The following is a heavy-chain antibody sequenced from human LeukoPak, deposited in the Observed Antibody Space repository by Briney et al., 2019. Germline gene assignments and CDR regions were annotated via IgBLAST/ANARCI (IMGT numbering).Heavy chain of an antibody. CDR3: ARDDCSSTSCYVFDY. CDR2: IYTSGST. J-gene: IGHJ4*02. CDR1: GGSISSYY. D-gene: IGHD2-2*01. Sequence: SETLSLTCTVSGGSISSYYWSWIRQPAGKGLEWIGRIYTSGSTNYNPSLKSRVTISVDTSKNQFSLKLSSVTAADTAVYYCARDDCSSTSCYVFDYWGQGTLVTVSS. V-gene: IGHV4-4*07.